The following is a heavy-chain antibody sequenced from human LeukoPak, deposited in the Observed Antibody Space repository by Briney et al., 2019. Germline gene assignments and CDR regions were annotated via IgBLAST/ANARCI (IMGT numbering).Heavy chain of an antibody. Sequence: QPGGSLRLSCGASTFTFSSYGMSWVRQAPGKGLEWVSAISGSGGSTYYADSVKGRFTISRDNSKNTLYLQMNSLSAEDTAVYYCARQPSGHSNLDYWGLGTLVTVSS. CDR3: ARQPSGHSNLDY. D-gene: IGHD2-15*01. V-gene: IGHV3-23*01. J-gene: IGHJ4*02. CDR2: ISGSGGST. CDR1: TFTFSSYG.